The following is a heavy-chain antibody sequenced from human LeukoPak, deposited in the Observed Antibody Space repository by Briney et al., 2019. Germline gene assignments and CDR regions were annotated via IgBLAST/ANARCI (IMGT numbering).Heavy chain of an antibody. J-gene: IGHJ4*02. D-gene: IGHD2-21*02. CDR3: AKTAITYCGGDCYFDF. V-gene: IGHV3-30*18. CDR2: MSYDGFSK. Sequence: GGSLRLSCAASGFTFSNYGMHWFRQAPGKGLEWVAIMSYDGFSKYYADSVKGRFTISRDNSKNTLHLQMNSLSAEDTAVYYCAKTAITYCGGDCYFDFWGQGTLVTVSS. CDR1: GFTFSNYG.